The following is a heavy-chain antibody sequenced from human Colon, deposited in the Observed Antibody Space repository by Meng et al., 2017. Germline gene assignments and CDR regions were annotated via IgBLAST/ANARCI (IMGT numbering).Heavy chain of an antibody. CDR2: VSWNDET. CDR1: QISLRSSGVG. D-gene: IGHD2-21*01. CDR3: AVRYYCGFSY. V-gene: IGHV2-5*01. J-gene: IGHJ4*02. Sequence: SGPTLVIPSETLTLTYTLSQISLRSSGVGVGWIRQPPGKALEWLALVSWNDETHYHPTLQSRLTIAKDTSNAQVVLTMTDMDPVDTATYYCAVRYYCGFSYWGQGAPVTVSS.